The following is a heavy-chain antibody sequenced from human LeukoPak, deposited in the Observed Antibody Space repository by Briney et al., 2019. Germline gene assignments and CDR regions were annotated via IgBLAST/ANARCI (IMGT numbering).Heavy chain of an antibody. CDR1: GGSSSGYY. D-gene: IGHD5-18*01. J-gene: IGHJ4*02. V-gene: IGHV4-34*01. CDR3: AREQLWTYYFDY. Sequence: SETLSLTCAVYGGSSSGYYWSWIRQPPGKGLEWIGEINHSGSTNYNPSLKSRVTISVDTSKNQFPLKLSSVTAADTAVYYCAREQLWTYYFDYWGQGTLVTVSS. CDR2: INHSGST.